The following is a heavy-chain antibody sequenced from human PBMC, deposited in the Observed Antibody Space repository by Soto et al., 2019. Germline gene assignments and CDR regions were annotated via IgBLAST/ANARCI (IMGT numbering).Heavy chain of an antibody. CDR3: ARSGSGWPFDY. J-gene: IGHJ4*02. Sequence: QVTLKESGPVLVKPTEPLTLTCTVSGFSLSNARMGVSWIRQPPGKALEWLAHIFSNDEKSYSTSLKSRLTISKDTSKSQVVLTMTNRDPVDTATYYCARSGSGWPFDYWGQGTLVTVSS. CDR2: IFSNDEK. D-gene: IGHD6-19*01. V-gene: IGHV2-26*01. CDR1: GFSLSNARMG.